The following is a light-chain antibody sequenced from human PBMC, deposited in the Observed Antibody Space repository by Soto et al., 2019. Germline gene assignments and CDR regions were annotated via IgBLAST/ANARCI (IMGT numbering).Light chain of an antibody. CDR3: QHYGTSRGT. V-gene: IGKV3-20*01. Sequence: EIVLTQSPGTLSLSPGERATLSCRASQSVTTSYLAWYQQKPGQAPRLLIYCASSRASGIPDRFSGSGSGTDFPLTISRLEPEDCAVYYCQHYGTSRGTFGQGPKLEIK. J-gene: IGKJ2*01. CDR1: QSVTTSY. CDR2: CAS.